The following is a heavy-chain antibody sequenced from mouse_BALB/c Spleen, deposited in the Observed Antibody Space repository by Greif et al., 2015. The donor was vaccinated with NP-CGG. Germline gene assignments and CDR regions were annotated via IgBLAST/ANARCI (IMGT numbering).Heavy chain of an antibody. J-gene: IGHJ1*01. CDR2: IDPENGNT. Sequence: VQLQQSGAELVRPGALVKLSCKASGFNIKDYYMHWVKQRPEQGLEWIGWIDPENGNTIYDPKFQGKASITADTSSNTAYLQLSSLTSEDTAVYYCASNSLLRLPYWYFDVWGAGTTVTVSS. V-gene: IGHV14-1*02. CDR1: GFNIKDYY. D-gene: IGHD1-2*01. CDR3: ASNSLLRLPYWYFDV.